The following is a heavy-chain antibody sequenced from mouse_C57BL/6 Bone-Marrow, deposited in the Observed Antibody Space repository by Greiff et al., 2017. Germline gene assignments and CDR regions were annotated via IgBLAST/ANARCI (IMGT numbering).Heavy chain of an antibody. D-gene: IGHD2-5*01. Sequence: EVKLVESGGGLVKPGGSLKLSCAASGFTFSDYGMHWVRQAPEKGLEWVAYISSGSSTIYYADTVKGRFTISRDNAKNTLFLQMTSLRSEDTAMYYCARPDSNYDFDDWGQGTTLTVSS. CDR2: ISSGSSTI. V-gene: IGHV5-17*01. CDR3: ARPDSNYDFDD. CDR1: GFTFSDYG. J-gene: IGHJ2*01.